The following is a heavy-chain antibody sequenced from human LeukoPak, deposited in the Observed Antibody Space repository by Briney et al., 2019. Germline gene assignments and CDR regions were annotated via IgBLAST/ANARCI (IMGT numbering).Heavy chain of an antibody. Sequence: SVKVSCKASGGTFSSYAISWVRQAPGQGLEWMGGIIPILGTANYAQKFQGRVTITADESTSTAYMELSSLRSEDTAVYYCARDPPGGPDNWFDPWGQGTLVTVSS. CDR1: GGTFSSYA. CDR3: ARDPPGGPDNWFDP. D-gene: IGHD3-10*01. V-gene: IGHV1-69*13. CDR2: IIPILGTA. J-gene: IGHJ5*02.